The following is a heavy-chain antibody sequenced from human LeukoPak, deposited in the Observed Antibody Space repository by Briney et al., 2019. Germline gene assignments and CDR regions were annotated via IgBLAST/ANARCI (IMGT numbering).Heavy chain of an antibody. D-gene: IGHD3-22*01. CDR2: IYYSGST. J-gene: IGHJ3*02. CDR1: GDSISSSSYY. Sequence: SETLSLTCTVSGDSISSSSYYWGWIRQPPGKGLEWIGSIYYSGSTYYNPSLKSRVTISVDTSKNQFSLKLSSVTAADTAVYYCARGFLSDSSGYYYYRKAFNIWGQGTMVTVSS. V-gene: IGHV4-39*01. CDR3: ARGFLSDSSGYYYYRKAFNI.